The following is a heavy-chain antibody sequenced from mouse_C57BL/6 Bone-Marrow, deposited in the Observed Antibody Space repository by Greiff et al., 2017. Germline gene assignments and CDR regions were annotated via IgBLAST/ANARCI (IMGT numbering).Heavy chain of an antibody. D-gene: IGHD1-1*01. Sequence: EVQGVESGGGLVKPGGSLKLSCAASGFTFSSYAMSWVRQTPEKRLEWVATISDGGSYTYYPDNVKGRFTISRDNAKNNLYLQMSHLKSEDTAMYYCARGLITTVAWNFDVWGTGTTVTVSS. CDR2: ISDGGSYT. CDR3: ARGLITTVAWNFDV. J-gene: IGHJ1*03. V-gene: IGHV5-4*01. CDR1: GFTFSSYA.